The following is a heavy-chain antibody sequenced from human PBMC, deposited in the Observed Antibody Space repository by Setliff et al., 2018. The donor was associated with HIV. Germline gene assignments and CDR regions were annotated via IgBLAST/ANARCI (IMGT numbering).Heavy chain of an antibody. J-gene: IGHJ4*02. D-gene: IGHD3-22*01. CDR3: ARGSRGARASKIDSSGYYLVY. Sequence: SETLSLTCAVYGASFSDYYWSWVRQPPGKGLEWIGEINHSGSTNYNPSLKSRVTISVDTSKNQFSLKLSSVTAADTAVYYCARGSRGARASKIDSSGYYLVYWGQGTLVTVSS. CDR1: GASFSDYY. CDR2: INHSGST. V-gene: IGHV4-34*01.